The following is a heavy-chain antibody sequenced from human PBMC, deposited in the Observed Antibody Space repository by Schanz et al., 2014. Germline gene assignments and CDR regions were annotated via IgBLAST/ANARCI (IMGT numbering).Heavy chain of an antibody. CDR3: TAQQLASYYLYGMDV. CDR1: GFIFSSYA. CDR2: ISTGGGTT. Sequence: EVQLVESGGGLVQPGGSLKLSCAASGFIFSSYAMTWVRQAPGKGLEWVSAISTGGGTTYYTDSVKGRFTISRDNTRNTLYQQKSSLRAEDTAVYYYTAQQLASYYLYGMDVWGQGTTVTVS. D-gene: IGHD6-13*01. V-gene: IGHV3-23*04. J-gene: IGHJ6*02.